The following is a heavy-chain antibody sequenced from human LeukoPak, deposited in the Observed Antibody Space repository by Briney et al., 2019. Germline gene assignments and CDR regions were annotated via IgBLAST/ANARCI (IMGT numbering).Heavy chain of an antibody. CDR1: GFTFSTYW. V-gene: IGHV3-7*01. D-gene: IGHD5-24*01. CDR3: ANGDGFDY. CDR2: IKQDGSET. Sequence: GGSLRLSCATSGFTFSTYWMSWVRQAPGKGLEWVANIKQDGSETYYADSVKGRFTIFRDNAKNSLYLQMDSLRVEDTAVYYCANGDGFDYWGQGTLVIVPS. J-gene: IGHJ4*02.